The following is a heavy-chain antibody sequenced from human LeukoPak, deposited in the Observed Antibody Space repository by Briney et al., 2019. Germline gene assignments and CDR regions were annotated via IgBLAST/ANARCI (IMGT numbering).Heavy chain of an antibody. D-gene: IGHD2-2*02. V-gene: IGHV3-21*01. CDR2: ISSSSCYI. CDR3: ARDLPAAIRDPYFDY. Sequence: GGSLRLSCAASGFTFSSYSMNWVRQAPGKGLECVSSISSSSCYIYYADSVKGRFTNSRDNAKNSLYLQMNSLRAEDTAVYYCARDLPAAIRDPYFDYWGQGTLVTVSS. CDR1: GFTFSSYS. J-gene: IGHJ4*02.